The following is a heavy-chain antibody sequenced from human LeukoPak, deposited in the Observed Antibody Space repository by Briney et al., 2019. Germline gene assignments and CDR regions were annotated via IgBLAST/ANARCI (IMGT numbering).Heavy chain of an antibody. CDR2: MNSDGTTT. D-gene: IGHD3-10*01. CDR1: GFNSSDYW. CDR3: ARGRGPYGWFDP. J-gene: IGHJ5*02. Sequence: GSLRLSCAASGFNSSDYWMHWVRHAPGKGLVWVSRMNSDGTTTNYADSVKGRFTISRDNAKNTLYLQMNSLRAEDTAVYYCARGRGPYGWFDPWGQGTLATVSS. V-gene: IGHV3-74*01.